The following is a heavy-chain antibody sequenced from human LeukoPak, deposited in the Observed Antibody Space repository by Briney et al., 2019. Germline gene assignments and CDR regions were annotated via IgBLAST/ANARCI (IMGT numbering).Heavy chain of an antibody. CDR1: GGSISSGSYY. D-gene: IGHD3-16*01. J-gene: IGHJ4*02. CDR2: IYTSGST. CDR3: ARAAENYGGRFDS. Sequence: SETLSLTCTVSGGSISSGSYYWSWIRQPAGKGLEWIGRIYTSGSTNYNPSLKSRVTISVDTSKNQFSLKLSSVTAADTAVYYCARAAENYGGRFDSWGQGTLVTVSS. V-gene: IGHV4-61*02.